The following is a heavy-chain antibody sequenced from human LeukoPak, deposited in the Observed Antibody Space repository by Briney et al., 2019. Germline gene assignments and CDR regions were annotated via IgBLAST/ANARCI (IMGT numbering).Heavy chain of an antibody. CDR2: IYYSGST. J-gene: IGHJ5*02. D-gene: IGHD3-10*02. CDR1: GGSISSYY. CDR3: ARDLGSGSNGWFDP. Sequence: SETLSLTCTVSGGSISSYYWSWIRQPPGKGLEWNGYIYYSGSTNYNPSLKSRVTISVDTSKNQFSLKLSSVTAADTAVYYCARDLGSGSNGWFDPWGQGTLVTVSS. V-gene: IGHV4-59*01.